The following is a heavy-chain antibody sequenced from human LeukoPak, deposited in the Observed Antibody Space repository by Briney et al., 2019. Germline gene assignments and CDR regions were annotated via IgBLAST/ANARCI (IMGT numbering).Heavy chain of an antibody. V-gene: IGHV3-7*03. CDR3: ARDRYFSGA. CDR1: GFTFSNYW. D-gene: IGHD2-15*01. Sequence: GGSLRLSCAASGFTFSNYWMSWVRQAPGKGLEWVANIKEDGSEKHHADSVKGRFTISRDNAKNSLYLQMNSLRAKDTAVYYCARDRYFSGAWGQGSLVTVSS. CDR2: IKEDGSEK. J-gene: IGHJ5*02.